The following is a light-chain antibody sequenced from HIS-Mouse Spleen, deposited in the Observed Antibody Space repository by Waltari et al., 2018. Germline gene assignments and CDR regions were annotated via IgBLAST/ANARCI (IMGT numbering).Light chain of an antibody. J-gene: IGKJ4*01. Sequence: DIQMTQSPSSLSASVGHRVTITGPASQGISNYLNWYQQKPGKAPKLLIDDASNLETGVPSRFRGSGSGTDMTFTISSLQPEDIATYYCQQDDNLPLTFGGGTKVEIK. CDR1: QGISNY. CDR3: QQDDNLPLT. V-gene: IGKV1-33*01. CDR2: DAS.